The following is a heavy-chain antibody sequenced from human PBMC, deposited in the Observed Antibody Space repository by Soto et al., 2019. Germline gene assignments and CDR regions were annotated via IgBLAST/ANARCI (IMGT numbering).Heavy chain of an antibody. Sequence: SVKVSCKASGGTFSSYASSWVRQAPGQGLEWMGGIIPILGTANYAQKFQGRVTITADESTSTAYKELSSLRSEDTAFFYCARDREIAVAGPEVFDIWGKGTIVTVSS. V-gene: IGHV1-69*13. CDR3: ARDREIAVAGPEVFDI. CDR1: GGTFSSYA. J-gene: IGHJ3*02. D-gene: IGHD6-19*01. CDR2: IIPILGTA.